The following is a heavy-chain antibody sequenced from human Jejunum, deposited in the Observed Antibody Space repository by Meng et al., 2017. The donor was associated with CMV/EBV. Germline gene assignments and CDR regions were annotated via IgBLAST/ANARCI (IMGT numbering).Heavy chain of an antibody. D-gene: IGHD3-10*01. CDR1: GGSFSNYS. CDR3: VRDPFREWFDP. Sequence: CAVYGGSFSNYSWSWIRQTPGKGLEWIGEVSHDGSTNYNPSLKSRVTISVDTSKNQFSLTLTSATAADTAVYYCVRDPFREWFDPWGQGTLVTVSS. J-gene: IGHJ5*02. V-gene: IGHV4-34*01. CDR2: VSHDGST.